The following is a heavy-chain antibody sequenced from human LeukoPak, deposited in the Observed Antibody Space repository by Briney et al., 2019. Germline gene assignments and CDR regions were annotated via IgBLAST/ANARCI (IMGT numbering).Heavy chain of an antibody. D-gene: IGHD3-22*01. V-gene: IGHV4-59*12. CDR2: IYYSGST. CDR1: GGSINSYY. CDR3: ARDPYYDSSGYYPSD. Sequence: SETLSLTCTVSGGSINSYYWSWIRQPPGKGLEWIGYIYYSGSTNYNPSLKSRVTISVDTSKNQFSLKLSSVTAADTAVYYCARDPYYDSSGYYPSDWGQGTLVTVSS. J-gene: IGHJ4*02.